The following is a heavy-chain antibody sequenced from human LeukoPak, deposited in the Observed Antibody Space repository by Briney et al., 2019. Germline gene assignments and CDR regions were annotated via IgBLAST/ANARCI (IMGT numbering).Heavy chain of an antibody. D-gene: IGHD3-22*01. J-gene: IGHJ4*02. Sequence: GGSLRLSCAASGFTFSSYAMSWVRQAPGKGLEWVSSISNSGGRTFYTDSVKGRFTISRDNSKITLYLQMNCLRAEDTAVYYCAKGGTSSGYYHGLFDYWGQGTLVTVSS. CDR2: ISNSGGRT. V-gene: IGHV3-23*01. CDR1: GFTFSSYA. CDR3: AKGGTSSGYYHGLFDY.